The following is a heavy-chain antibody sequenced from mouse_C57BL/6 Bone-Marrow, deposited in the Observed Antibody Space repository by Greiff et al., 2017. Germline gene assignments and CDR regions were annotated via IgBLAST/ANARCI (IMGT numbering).Heavy chain of an antibody. CDR1: GFTFTDYY. V-gene: IGHV7-3*01. Sequence: DVQLVESGGGLVQPGGSLSLSCAASGFTFTDYYMSWVRQPPGKALEWLGFIRNKANGYTTEYSASVQGRFTISRDNSQSILYLQMNALRAEDSATYYCARSSWGWFAYWGQGTLVTVSA. CDR2: IRNKANGYTT. J-gene: IGHJ3*01. CDR3: ARSSWGWFAY.